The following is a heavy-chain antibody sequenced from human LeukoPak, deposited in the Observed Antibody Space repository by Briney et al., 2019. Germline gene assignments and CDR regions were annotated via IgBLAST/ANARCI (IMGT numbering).Heavy chain of an antibody. J-gene: IGHJ3*02. CDR1: GFTFDSFG. CDR2: IWYDGTNK. Sequence: PGGSLRLSCAASGFTFDSFGMHWVRQAPGKGLEWVAVIWYDGTNKYYADSVKGRFTISRDNSRNTLHLQMNSLRVEDTAVYYCARALYGGQNDAFDIWGQGTMVTVSS. CDR3: ARALYGGQNDAFDI. V-gene: IGHV3-33*01. D-gene: IGHD2/OR15-2a*01.